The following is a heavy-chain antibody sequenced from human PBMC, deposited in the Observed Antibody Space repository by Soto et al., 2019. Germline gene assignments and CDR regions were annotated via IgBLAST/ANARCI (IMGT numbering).Heavy chain of an antibody. Sequence: PGGSLRLSCAASGFTFSSYGMHWVRQAPGKGLEWVAVISYDGSNKYYADSVKGRFTISRDNSKNTLYLQMNSLRAEDTAVYCCAKEMYYYDSSGYIFDYWGQGTLVTVSS. CDR3: AKEMYYYDSSGYIFDY. V-gene: IGHV3-30*18. CDR2: ISYDGSNK. J-gene: IGHJ4*02. CDR1: GFTFSSYG. D-gene: IGHD3-22*01.